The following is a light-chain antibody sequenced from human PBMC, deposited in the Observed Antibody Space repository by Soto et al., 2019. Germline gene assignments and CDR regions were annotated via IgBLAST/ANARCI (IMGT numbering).Light chain of an antibody. Sequence: QSALTQPASVSGSPGQSITISCTGTSSDVGGYNYVSWYQQHPGKAPKLMIYEVSNRPSGVSNRFSGSKSGNTASLTISGRQAEDQADYSCSTHTASRTLVFGTGTKLTVL. V-gene: IGLV2-14*01. CDR3: STHTASRTLV. CDR2: EVS. CDR1: SSDVGGYNY. J-gene: IGLJ1*01.